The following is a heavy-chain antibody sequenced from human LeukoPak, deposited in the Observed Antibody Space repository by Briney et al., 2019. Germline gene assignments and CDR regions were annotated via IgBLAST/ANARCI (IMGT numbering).Heavy chain of an antibody. CDR1: GFTFSSYG. V-gene: IGHV3-30*02. CDR2: IRYDGSNK. CDR3: AKAGGGYCSSTSCHFDY. Sequence: GGSLRLSCAASGFTFSSYGMHWVRQAPGKGLEWVAFIRYDGSNKYYADSVKGRFTISRDNSKNTLYLQMKSLRAEDTAVYYCAKAGGGYCSSTSCHFDYWGQGTLVTVSS. J-gene: IGHJ4*02. D-gene: IGHD2-2*01.